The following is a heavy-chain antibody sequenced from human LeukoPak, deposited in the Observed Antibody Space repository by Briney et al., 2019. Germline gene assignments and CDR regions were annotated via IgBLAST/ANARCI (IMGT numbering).Heavy chain of an antibody. J-gene: IGHJ3*02. CDR3: ARGFDSGTYESFDI. CDR1: GASMSGYY. Sequence: SETLSLTCTVSGASMSGYYWSWIRQPAGKGLEWIGRIYSGGSTNYNPSLKSRVTMSRDTSKNHFSLKVTSVTAADTAVYYCARGFDSGTYESFDIWGQGTRVT. V-gene: IGHV4-4*07. CDR2: IYSGGST. D-gene: IGHD3-16*01.